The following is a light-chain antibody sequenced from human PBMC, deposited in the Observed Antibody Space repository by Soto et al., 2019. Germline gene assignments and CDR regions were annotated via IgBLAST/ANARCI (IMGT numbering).Light chain of an antibody. CDR3: QQYGVSPRT. V-gene: IGKV3-20*01. Sequence: VVLTLSVGTLSLTTRERATLYCRASQSVSSSSLALYQQKRGQAPRLIIHDASSRATGIPDSFSGSGSGTDFTLTISRLEPEDFAVYYCQQYGVSPRTFCQGTKV. J-gene: IGKJ1*01. CDR1: QSVSSSS. CDR2: DAS.